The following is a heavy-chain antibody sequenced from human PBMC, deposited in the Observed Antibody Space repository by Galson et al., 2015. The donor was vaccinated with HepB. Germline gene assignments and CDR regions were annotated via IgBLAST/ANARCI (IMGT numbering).Heavy chain of an antibody. V-gene: IGHV3-30*18. D-gene: IGHD4-11*01. CDR1: GFTFTSYG. CDR3: ANDYSNYPAGPLGDYYYYGMDV. Sequence: SLRLSCAASGFTFTSYGMHWVRQAPGKGLEWVALISYDGRHKYYADSVRGRFTISRDNSKNTLYLQMNSLRAEDTAVYYCANDYSNYPAGPLGDYYYYGMDVWGQGTTVTVSS. J-gene: IGHJ6*02. CDR2: ISYDGRHK.